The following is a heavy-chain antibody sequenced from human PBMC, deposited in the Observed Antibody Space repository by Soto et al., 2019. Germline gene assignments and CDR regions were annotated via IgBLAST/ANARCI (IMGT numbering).Heavy chain of an antibody. CDR2: ISYDGSKS. J-gene: IGHJ4*02. CDR1: GFTFSSYG. D-gene: IGHD2-15*01. CDR3: VKDRLEGYCSGGSCYSVGTGDS. Sequence: QVQLVEAGGGVVQPGRSLRLSCAPSGFTFSSYGMHWVRQAPGKGLEWVAVISYDGSKSHYEDSVRGRFTISRDNSKNTLYLQMNSLRVEDTAVYYCVKDRLEGYCSGGSCYSVGTGDSWGQGTLVTVSS. V-gene: IGHV3-30*18.